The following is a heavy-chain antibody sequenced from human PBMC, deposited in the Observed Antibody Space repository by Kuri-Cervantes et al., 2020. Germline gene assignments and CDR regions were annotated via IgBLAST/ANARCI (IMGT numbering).Heavy chain of an antibody. CDR3: ARSRRLGFLDY. CDR1: GGSISSGGYS. Sequence: LRLSCAVSGGSISSGGYSWSWIRQPPGKGLEWIGYIYHSGSTYYNPPLKSRVTISVDRSKNQFSLKLSSVTAADTAVYYCARSRRLGFLDYWGQGTLVTVSS. J-gene: IGHJ4*02. D-gene: IGHD2/OR15-2a*01. CDR2: IYHSGST. V-gene: IGHV4-30-2*01.